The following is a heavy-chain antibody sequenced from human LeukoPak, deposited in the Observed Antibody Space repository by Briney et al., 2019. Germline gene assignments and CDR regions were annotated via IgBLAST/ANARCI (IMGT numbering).Heavy chain of an antibody. D-gene: IGHD6-19*01. CDR3: ARGGSSGWYTGY. CDR2: IYYSGST. J-gene: IGHJ4*02. Sequence: SETLSLTCTVSGGSISSGDYYWSWIRQPPGKGLEWIGYIYYSGSTYYNPSLKSRVTISVDTSKNQFSLKLSSVTAADTAVYYCARGGSSGWYTGYWGQGTLVTVSS. V-gene: IGHV4-30-4*01. CDR1: GGSISSGDYY.